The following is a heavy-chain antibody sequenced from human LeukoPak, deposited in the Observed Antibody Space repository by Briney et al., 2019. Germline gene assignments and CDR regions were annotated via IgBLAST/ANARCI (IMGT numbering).Heavy chain of an antibody. CDR2: IYYSGST. CDR3: ARVEYSYGYVPDDY. V-gene: IGHV4-39*07. D-gene: IGHD5-18*01. J-gene: IGHJ4*02. CDR1: GDSISSSSYY. Sequence: SETLSLTCTVSGDSISSSSYYWGWIRQPPGKGLEWIGSIYYSGSTYYNPSLKSRVTISVDTSKNQFSLKLSYVTAADTAVYYCARVEYSYGYVPDDYWGQGTLVTVSS.